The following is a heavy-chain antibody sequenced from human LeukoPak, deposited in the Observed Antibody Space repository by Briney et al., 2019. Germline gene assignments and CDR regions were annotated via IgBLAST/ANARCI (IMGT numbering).Heavy chain of an antibody. CDR3: ARRQGCSSTSCPPDY. CDR1: GYRFTTYW. D-gene: IGHD2-2*01. V-gene: IGHV5-51*01. Sequence: GESLQISCRGSGYRFTTYWIGWVRPMPGKGLEWMGIIYPGDSDTRYTPSFQGQVTMSADKSINTAYLQWSSLKASDTAMYYCARRQGCSSTSCPPDYWGQGTLVTVSP. CDR2: IYPGDSDT. J-gene: IGHJ4*02.